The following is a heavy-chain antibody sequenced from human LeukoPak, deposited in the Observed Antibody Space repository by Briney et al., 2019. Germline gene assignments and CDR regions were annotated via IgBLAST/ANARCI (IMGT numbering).Heavy chain of an antibody. CDR2: IWYDGSNK. Sequence: GGSLRLPCAASGFTFSSYGMHWVRQAPGKGLEWVAVIWYDGSNKYYADSVKGRLTISRDNSKNTLYLQMNSLRAEDTAVYYCAREYYYDSSGYFPLDYWGQGTLVTVSS. D-gene: IGHD3-22*01. J-gene: IGHJ4*02. CDR1: GFTFSSYG. CDR3: AREYYYDSSGYFPLDY. V-gene: IGHV3-33*01.